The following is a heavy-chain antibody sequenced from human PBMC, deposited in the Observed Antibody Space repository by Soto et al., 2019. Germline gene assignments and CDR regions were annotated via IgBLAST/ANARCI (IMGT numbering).Heavy chain of an antibody. V-gene: IGHV4-59*08. CDR1: GGSISSYY. CDR3: ARHRFEKAIVVVPAAMDKAVGYFDY. CDR2: IYYSGST. Sequence: SETLSLTCTVSGGSISSYYWSWIRQPPGKGLEWIGYIYYSGSTNYNPSLKSRVTISVDTSKNQFSLKLSSVTAADTAVYYCARHRFEKAIVVVPAAMDKAVGYFDYWGQGTLVTVSS. D-gene: IGHD2-2*01. J-gene: IGHJ4*02.